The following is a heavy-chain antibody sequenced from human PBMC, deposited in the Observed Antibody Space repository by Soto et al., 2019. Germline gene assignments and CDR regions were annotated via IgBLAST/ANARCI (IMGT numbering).Heavy chain of an antibody. CDR1: GGSISSSSYY. CDR2: IYYSGST. V-gene: IGHV4-39*02. J-gene: IGHJ6*02. CDR3: ARDPIAAAGTLYYYYGMDV. D-gene: IGHD6-13*01. Sequence: SETLSLTCTVSGGSISSSSYYWGWIRQPPGKGLEWIGSIYYSGSTYYNPSLKSRVTISVDTSKNQFSLKLSSVTAADTAVYYCARDPIAAAGTLYYYYGMDVWGQGTTVTVSS.